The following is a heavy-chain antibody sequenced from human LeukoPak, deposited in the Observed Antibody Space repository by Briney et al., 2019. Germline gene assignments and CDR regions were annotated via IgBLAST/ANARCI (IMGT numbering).Heavy chain of an antibody. CDR3: ARTITRIAAADY. CDR2: INPNSGGT. V-gene: IGHV1-2*02. CDR1: VYTFTGYY. D-gene: IGHD6-13*01. Sequence: SVKVSCKASVYTFTGYYMHWVRQAPGQGLEWMGWINPNSGGTNYAQKFQGRVTITRDTSISTAYMELSTLRSDDTAVYYCARTITRIAAADYWGQGTLVTVSS. J-gene: IGHJ4*02.